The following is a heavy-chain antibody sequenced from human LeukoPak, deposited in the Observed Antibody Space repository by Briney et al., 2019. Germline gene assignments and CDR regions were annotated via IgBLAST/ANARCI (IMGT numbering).Heavy chain of an antibody. CDR1: GFXFTSSA. CDR3: AAEAAYYYDSRDAFDV. CDR2: IVVGSGNT. Sequence: SVKVSCKASGFXFTSSAVQWVRQARGQRLEWIGWIVVGSGNTNYAQKFQERVTITRDMSTSLVYMELSSLRSEDTAVYYCAAEAAYYYDSRDAFDVGGQGTMVTVSS. V-gene: IGHV1-58*01. D-gene: IGHD3-22*01. J-gene: IGHJ3*01.